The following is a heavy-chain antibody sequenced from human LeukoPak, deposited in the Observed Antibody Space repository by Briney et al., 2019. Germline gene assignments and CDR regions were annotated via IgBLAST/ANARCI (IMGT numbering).Heavy chain of an antibody. D-gene: IGHD3-10*01. J-gene: IGHJ1*01. CDR3: AKDLLYYGPGTYYNAAEYFQF. Sequence: PGRSLRLSCAASGLTFSSYAMHWVRQAPGKGLEWVADNSYDGSNKDYADSVKGRFTISRDNSRNTLSLQMNSLRPEDTAVYYCAKDLLYYGPGTYYNAAEYFQFWGQGTQVTVSS. CDR1: GLTFSSYA. V-gene: IGHV3-30*18. CDR2: NSYDGSNK.